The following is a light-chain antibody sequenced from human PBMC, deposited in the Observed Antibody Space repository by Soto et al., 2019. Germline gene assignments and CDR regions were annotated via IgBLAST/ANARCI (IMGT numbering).Light chain of an antibody. CDR1: QTINNW. Sequence: DIQMTQSPSTLSASVGDTVTITCRASQTINNWLAWYQQKPGKAPKLLIYDVSTLGSGVPSRFSGSGSGTYFTLTISGLQPDDFGTYYCQQCNTFWTCGQGTKGDIK. J-gene: IGKJ1*01. CDR2: DVS. CDR3: QQCNTFWT. V-gene: IGKV1-5*01.